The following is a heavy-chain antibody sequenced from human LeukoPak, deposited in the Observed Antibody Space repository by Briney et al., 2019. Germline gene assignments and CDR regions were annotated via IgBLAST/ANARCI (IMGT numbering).Heavy chain of an antibody. J-gene: IGHJ4*02. Sequence: QSGGSLRLSCAASGFTFSTHGMHWVRQAPGKGLEWVAIIRYDGSEKYYADSVEGRFTISKDNSRDTLYLEMDSLRVDDTAVYYCARETGIIGRDSRVDYWGQGALVTVSS. V-gene: IGHV3-33*01. D-gene: IGHD1-14*01. CDR2: IRYDGSEK. CDR3: ARETGIIGRDSRVDY. CDR1: GFTFSTHG.